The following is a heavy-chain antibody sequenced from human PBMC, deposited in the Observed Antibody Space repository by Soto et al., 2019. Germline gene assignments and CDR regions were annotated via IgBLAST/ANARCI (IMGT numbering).Heavy chain of an antibody. CDR2: IYSGGNT. V-gene: IGHV3-53*01. J-gene: IGHJ4*02. Sequence: QPGGSLRLSCEVSGISVSSSYMGWVRQPPGKGLEWVSVIYSGGNTIYADSVKGRFTISRDNSKNTLYLQIDSLRPEDTAVFYCAINLHGDPYYFDYWGQGTLVTVSS. CDR3: AINLHGDPYYFDY. D-gene: IGHD4-17*01. CDR1: GISVSSSY.